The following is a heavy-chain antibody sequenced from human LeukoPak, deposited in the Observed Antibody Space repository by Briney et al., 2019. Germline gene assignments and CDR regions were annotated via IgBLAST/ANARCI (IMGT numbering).Heavy chain of an antibody. J-gene: IGHJ4*02. V-gene: IGHV3-23*01. D-gene: IGHD3-10*01. Sequence: GGSLRLSCAASGFTFSSYAMSWVRQAPGKGLEWVSAISGSGGSTYYADSVRGRFTISRDNSKNTLYLQMNSLRAEDTAVYYCAKWTRITMVRGVTYFDYWGQGTLVTVSS. CDR2: ISGSGGST. CDR1: GFTFSSYA. CDR3: AKWTRITMVRGVTYFDY.